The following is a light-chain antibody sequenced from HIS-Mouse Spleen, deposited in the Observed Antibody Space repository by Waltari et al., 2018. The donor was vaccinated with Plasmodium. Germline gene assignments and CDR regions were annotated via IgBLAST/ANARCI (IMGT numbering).Light chain of an antibody. V-gene: IGKV1-6*01. CDR1: QGIRND. J-gene: IGKJ2*01. CDR3: LQDYNYPYT. Sequence: AIQMTQSPSPLSASVGERVNITCRASQGIRNDLGWYQQKPGKAPKLLISAASSLQSGVPSRFSGSGSGTDFTLTISSLQPEDFATYYCLQDYNYPYTFGQGTKLEIK. CDR2: AAS.